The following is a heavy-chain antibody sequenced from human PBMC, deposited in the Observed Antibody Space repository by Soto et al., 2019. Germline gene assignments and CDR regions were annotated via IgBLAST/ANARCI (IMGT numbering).Heavy chain of an antibody. D-gene: IGHD2-21*01. CDR2: VSKDGDAK. Sequence: GGSLRLSCAASGFSFSNYGMHWVRQAPGKGLEWVAVVSKDGDAKFYKESVMGRFTISRDNSKSALYLQMSSLRPDDTAVYCCAKLCGDPGRTPVYWGQGSLVTVSS. CDR1: GFSFSNYG. J-gene: IGHJ4*01. CDR3: AKLCGDPGRTPVY. V-gene: IGHV3-30*18.